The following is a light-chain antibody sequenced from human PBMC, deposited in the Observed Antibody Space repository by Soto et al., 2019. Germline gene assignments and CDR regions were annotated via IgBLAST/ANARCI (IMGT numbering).Light chain of an antibody. CDR1: SGHSSYA. CDR3: QTWGTGVRV. J-gene: IGLJ2*01. V-gene: IGLV4-69*01. Sequence: QSVLTQSPSASASLGASVKLTCTLSSGHSSYAIAWHQQQPGKGPRFLMKLNSDGSHNKGDGIPDRFSGSSSGAERYLTISSLQSEDEADYYCQTWGTGVRVFGGGTKLTV. CDR2: LNSDGSH.